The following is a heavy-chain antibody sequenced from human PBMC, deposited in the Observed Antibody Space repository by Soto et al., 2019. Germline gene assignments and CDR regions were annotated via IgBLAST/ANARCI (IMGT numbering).Heavy chain of an antibody. V-gene: IGHV1-2*02. CDR3: ARDRYCSSTSCLGGWFDP. J-gene: IGHJ5*02. CDR2: INPNSGGT. CDR1: GDTVTGYY. Sequence: ASVKVACKASGDTVTGYYMHCVRQAPGQVLEWMGWINPNSGGTNYAQKFQGRVTMTRDTSISTAYMELSRLRSDDTAVFYCARDRYCSSTSCLGGWFDPWGQGTLVTVSS. D-gene: IGHD2-2*01.